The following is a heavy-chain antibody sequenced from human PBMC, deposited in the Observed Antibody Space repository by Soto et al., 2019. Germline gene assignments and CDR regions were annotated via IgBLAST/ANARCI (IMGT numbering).Heavy chain of an antibody. Sequence: ASVKVSCKASGYTFTSYDINWVRQATGQGLEWMGWMNPNSGNTGYAQKFQGRVTMTRNTSISTAYMELSSLRSEDTAVYYCARGRYYDFWSGYYTGSLYYYYGMDVWGQ. J-gene: IGHJ6*02. CDR2: MNPNSGNT. CDR1: GYTFTSYD. D-gene: IGHD3-3*01. CDR3: ARGRYYDFWSGYYTGSLYYYYGMDV. V-gene: IGHV1-8*01.